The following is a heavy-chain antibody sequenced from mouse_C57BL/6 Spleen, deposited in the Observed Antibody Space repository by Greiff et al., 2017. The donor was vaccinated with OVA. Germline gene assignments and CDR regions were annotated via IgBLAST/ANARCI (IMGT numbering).Heavy chain of an antibody. CDR1: GYSFTDYN. J-gene: IGHJ1*03. CDR3: ARSAYYGNYWYFDV. V-gene: IGHV1-39*01. D-gene: IGHD2-10*01. CDR2: INPNYGTT. Sequence: EVQLQQSGPELVKPGASVKISCKASGYSFTDYNMNWVKQRNGKSLEWIGVINPNYGTTSYNQKFKGKATLTVDQSSSTAYMQLNSLTSEDSAVYYCARSAYYGNYWYFDVWGTGTTVTVSS.